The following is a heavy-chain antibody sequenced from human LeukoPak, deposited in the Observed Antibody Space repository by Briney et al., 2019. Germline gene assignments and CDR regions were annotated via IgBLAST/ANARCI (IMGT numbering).Heavy chain of an antibody. V-gene: IGHV3-20*04. CDR3: ARVIGYCGGGSCYGTGYFDY. J-gene: IGHJ4*02. Sequence: PGGSLRLSCAASGFTFSSYAMTWVRQAPGKGLEWVSDISWNGGSTGYADSVKGRFTISRGNAKNSLYVQMNSLRAEDTAFYYCARVIGYCGGGSCYGTGYFDYWGQGTLVTVSS. D-gene: IGHD2-15*01. CDR2: ISWNGGST. CDR1: GFTFSSYA.